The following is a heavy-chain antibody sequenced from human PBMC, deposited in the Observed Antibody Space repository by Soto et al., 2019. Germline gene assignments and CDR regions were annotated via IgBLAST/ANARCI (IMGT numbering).Heavy chain of an antibody. CDR1: GFTFSSYS. CDR2: ISSSSSTI. J-gene: IGHJ6*03. CDR3: ARAGSSSHYQWRYYYYYMDV. Sequence: GGSLRLSCAASGFTFSSYSMNWVRQAPGKGLEWVSYISSSSSTIYYADSVKGRFTISRDNAKNSLYLQMNSLRDEDTAVYYCARAGSSSHYQWRYYYYYMDVWGKGTTVTVSS. D-gene: IGHD2-15*01. V-gene: IGHV3-48*02.